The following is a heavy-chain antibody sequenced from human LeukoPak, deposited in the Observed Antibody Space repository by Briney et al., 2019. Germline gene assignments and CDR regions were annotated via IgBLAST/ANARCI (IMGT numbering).Heavy chain of an antibody. Sequence: PGGSLRLSCAASGFTFETYSMNWIRQAPGKGLQWVASISGGSTYIYYPDAMRGRFTISRDNAKNSVFLQVNNLRGDDTAVYYCARSTGQGGPYYFASWGQGTLVIVAS. CDR3: ARSTGQGGPYYFAS. J-gene: IGHJ4*02. CDR2: ISGGSTYI. V-gene: IGHV3-21*06. D-gene: IGHD1-1*01. CDR1: GFTFETYS.